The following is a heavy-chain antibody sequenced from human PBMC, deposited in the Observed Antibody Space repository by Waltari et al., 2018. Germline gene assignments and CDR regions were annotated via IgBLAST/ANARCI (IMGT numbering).Heavy chain of an antibody. V-gene: IGHV4-34*01. Sequence: QVQLQQWGAGLLKPSETLSLTCAVYGGSFSGYYWSWIRQPPGKGLEWIGEINQSGSTNYNPSLKSRVTISVDTSKNQFSLKLSSVTAADTAVYYCARGPTFGGVIVKGIDYWGQGTLVTVSS. D-gene: IGHD3-16*02. CDR1: GGSFSGYY. J-gene: IGHJ4*02. CDR2: INQSGST. CDR3: ARGPTFGGVIVKGIDY.